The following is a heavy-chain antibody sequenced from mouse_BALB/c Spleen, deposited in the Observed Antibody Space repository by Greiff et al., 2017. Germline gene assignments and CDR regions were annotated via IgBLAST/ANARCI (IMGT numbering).Heavy chain of an antibody. D-gene: IGHD2-12*01. CDR1: GFTFSSYA. CDR2: ISSGGSYT. J-gene: IGHJ4*01. CDR3: AMDCYSYYAMDY. V-gene: IGHV5-9-4*01. Sequence: EVQGVESGGGLVKPGGSLKLSCAASGFTFSSYAMSWVRQSPEKRLEWVAEISSGGSYTYYPDTVTGRFTISRDNAKNTLYLEMSSLRSEDTAMYYCAMDCYSYYAMDYWCQGTSVTVSS.